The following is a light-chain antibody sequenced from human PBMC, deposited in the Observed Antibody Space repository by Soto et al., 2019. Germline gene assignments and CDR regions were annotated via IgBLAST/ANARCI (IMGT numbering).Light chain of an antibody. CDR1: QSISSW. CDR3: QQYNSYSPYT. V-gene: IGKV1-5*01. J-gene: IGKJ2*01. Sequence: DIQMNQSPSTLSASVGDRVTITCRASQSISSWLAWYQQKPGKAPKLLIYDASSLESGVPSRFSCSGSVTEFSLTISSLQPDYFATYSCQQYNSYSPYTFGQGNKREIK. CDR2: DAS.